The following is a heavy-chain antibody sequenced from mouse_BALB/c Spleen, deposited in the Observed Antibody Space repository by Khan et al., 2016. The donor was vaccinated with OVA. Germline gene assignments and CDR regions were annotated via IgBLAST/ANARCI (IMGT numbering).Heavy chain of an antibody. J-gene: IGHJ2*01. CDR1: GFTFSSYG. D-gene: IGHD1-1*01. CDR3: ATSYFYGYYFDY. CDR2: ISGDSNTI. V-gene: IGHV5-17*02. Sequence: DVHLVESGGGLVQPGGSRKLSCAASGFTFSSYGMHWVRQAPERGLEWVAYISGDSNTIYYADTVKGRFTISRDNPRNTLFLQMTSLMSEDTAMYYCATSYFYGYYFDYWGPGTTLTVSS.